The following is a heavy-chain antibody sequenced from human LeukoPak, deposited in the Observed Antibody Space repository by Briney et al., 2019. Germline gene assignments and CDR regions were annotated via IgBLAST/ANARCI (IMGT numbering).Heavy chain of an antibody. V-gene: IGHV4-39*07. Sequence: SETLSLTCTVSGDSFRSSTYYWGWIRQPPGKGLEWIGSVYYSGSTYYNTSLKSRVTISVDTSKNQFSLKLSSVTAADTAVYYCARARSYYYDSSGYYYGAFDIWGQGTMVTVSS. CDR1: GDSFRSSTYY. CDR2: VYYSGST. J-gene: IGHJ3*02. CDR3: ARARSYYYDSSGYYYGAFDI. D-gene: IGHD3-22*01.